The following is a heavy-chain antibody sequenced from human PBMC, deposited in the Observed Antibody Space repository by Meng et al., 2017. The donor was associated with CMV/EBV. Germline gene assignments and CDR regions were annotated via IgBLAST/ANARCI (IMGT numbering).Heavy chain of an antibody. D-gene: IGHD3-22*01. V-gene: IGHV3-30*02. J-gene: IGHJ6*02. Sequence: GESLKISCAASGFTFSSYGMHWVRQAPGKGLEWVAFIRYDGSNKYYADSVKGRFTISRDNSKNTLYLQMNSLRAEDTAVYYCAKRSNGYWDYYYYGMDVWGQGTTVTVSS. CDR1: GFTFSSYG. CDR3: AKRSNGYWDYYYYGMDV. CDR2: IRYDGSNK.